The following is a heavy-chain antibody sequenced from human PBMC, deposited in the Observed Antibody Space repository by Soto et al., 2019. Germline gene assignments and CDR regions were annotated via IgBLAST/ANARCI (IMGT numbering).Heavy chain of an antibody. CDR1: GFTFSNAW. V-gene: IGHV3-15*07. CDR2: IKSKTDGGTT. CDR3: VVRDSSGFLDY. J-gene: IGHJ4*02. D-gene: IGHD3-22*01. Sequence: GGSLRLSCAASGFTFSNAWMNWVRQAPGKGLEWVGRIKSKTDGGTTDYAAPVKGRFIISRDDSKNTMYLQMNSLQTEDTAVYYCVVRDSSGFLDYWGQGTLVTVSS.